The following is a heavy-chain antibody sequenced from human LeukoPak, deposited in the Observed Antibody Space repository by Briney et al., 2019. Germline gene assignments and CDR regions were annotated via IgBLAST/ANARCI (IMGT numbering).Heavy chain of an antibody. D-gene: IGHD3-10*01. Sequence: ASVKVSCKASGYTFTGYYMHWVRQAPGQGLEWMGWINPNSGGTNYAQKFQRRVTMTRDTSISTAYMELSSLRSEDTAVYYCAIRFSRSSGSAIDYWGQGTLVTVAS. V-gene: IGHV1-2*02. CDR3: AIRFSRSSGSAIDY. CDR1: GYTFTGYY. J-gene: IGHJ4*02. CDR2: INPNSGGT.